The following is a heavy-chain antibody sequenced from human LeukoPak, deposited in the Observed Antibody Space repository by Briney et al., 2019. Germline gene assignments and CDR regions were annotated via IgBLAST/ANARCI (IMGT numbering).Heavy chain of an antibody. CDR2: IFTTGST. D-gene: IGHD3-22*01. J-gene: IGHJ4*02. CDR1: GGSIYSHY. Sequence: SETLSLTCTVSGGSIYSHYWSWIRQPAGKGLEWIGRIFTTGSTNYTPSLKSRVTISLDTSKNQFSLKLRSVTAADTAMYYCARAVVLYYDGSGYSTRFDYWGQGTLVTVSS. V-gene: IGHV4-4*07. CDR3: ARAVVLYYDGSGYSTRFDY.